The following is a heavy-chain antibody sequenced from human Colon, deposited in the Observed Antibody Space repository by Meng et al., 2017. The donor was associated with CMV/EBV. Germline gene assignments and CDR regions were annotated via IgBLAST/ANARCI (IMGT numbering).Heavy chain of an antibody. D-gene: IGHD3-16*01. J-gene: IGHJ4*02. V-gene: IGHV3-7*01. Sequence: GASLKISCVTSGFTFVEYWMIWVRQAPGKGLEWVANIKQDGSETNYADSVKGRFTISRDNTKNSLYRQMNSLRAEDTAVYYCARDPWGYYWGQGTLVTVSS. CDR1: GFTFVEYW. CDR2: IKQDGSET. CDR3: ARDPWGYY.